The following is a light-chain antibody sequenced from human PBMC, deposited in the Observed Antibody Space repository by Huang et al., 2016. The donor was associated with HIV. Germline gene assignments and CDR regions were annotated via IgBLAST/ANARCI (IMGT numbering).Light chain of an antibody. CDR1: QDISGS. Sequence: DIQLTQSPSSLSASVGGRVTITCRACQDISGSLAWYQQKPGKAPTLLLSAASRLESGVPSRFGGSGSGTEYTLIIDSLQPEDFASYLCQQYYLTPYSFGQGTRLEI. J-gene: IGKJ2*01. CDR2: AAS. CDR3: QQYYLTPYS. V-gene: IGKV1-NL1*01.